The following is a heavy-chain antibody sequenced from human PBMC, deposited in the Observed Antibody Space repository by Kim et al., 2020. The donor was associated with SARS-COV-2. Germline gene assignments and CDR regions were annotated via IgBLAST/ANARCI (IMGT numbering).Heavy chain of an antibody. J-gene: IGHJ5*02. CDR3: ARVDYDYVWGSYRHDNWFDA. D-gene: IGHD3-16*02. CDR1: GGSISSYY. CDR2: IYYSGST. V-gene: IGHV4-59*13. Sequence: SETLSLTCTVSGGSISSYYWSWIRQPPGKGLEWIGYIYYSGSTNYNPSLKSRVTISVDTSKNQFSLKLSSVTAADTAVYYCARVDYDYVWGSYRHDNWFDAWGQGTLVTVSS.